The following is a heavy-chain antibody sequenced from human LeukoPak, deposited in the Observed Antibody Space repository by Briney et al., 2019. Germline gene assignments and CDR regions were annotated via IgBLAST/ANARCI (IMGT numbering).Heavy chain of an antibody. CDR3: ARSPTNYYDSSGSDY. V-gene: IGHV4-34*01. J-gene: IGHJ4*02. CDR1: GGSFSGYY. D-gene: IGHD3-22*01. CDR2: INHSGST. Sequence: SETLSLTCAVYGGSFSGYYWSWIRQPPGKGLEWIGEINHSGSTNYNPSLKSRVTISVDTSKNQFSLKLSSVTAADTAVYYCARSPTNYYDSSGSDYWGQGTLVTVSS.